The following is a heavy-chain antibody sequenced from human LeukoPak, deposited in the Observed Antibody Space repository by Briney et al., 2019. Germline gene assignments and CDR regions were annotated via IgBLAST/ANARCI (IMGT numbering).Heavy chain of an antibody. D-gene: IGHD3-3*01. CDR3: AGADDFWRGAH. Sequence: PGGSLRLSCAASGFTFSSYAMHWVRQAPGKGLEWVAVISYDGSNKYYADSVKGRFTISRDNSKNTDTLYLQMNSLRVEDTAVCYCAGADDFWRGAHWGQGTLVTVSS. J-gene: IGHJ4*02. CDR2: ISYDGSNK. CDR1: GFTFSSYA. V-gene: IGHV3-30-3*01.